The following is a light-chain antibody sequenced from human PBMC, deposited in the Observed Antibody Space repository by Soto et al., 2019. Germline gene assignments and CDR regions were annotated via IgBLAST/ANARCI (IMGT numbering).Light chain of an antibody. CDR2: AAS. CDR1: QSISSF. Sequence: DIQMTQSPSSLSASVGDRVTITCRASQSISSFLNWYQHKPGKAPKLLIYAASSLQSGVPSRFSGSGSGTDFTLTIGSLQPEDFATYYCQQSYSTPYTFGQGTKLEIK. V-gene: IGKV1-39*01. J-gene: IGKJ2*01. CDR3: QQSYSTPYT.